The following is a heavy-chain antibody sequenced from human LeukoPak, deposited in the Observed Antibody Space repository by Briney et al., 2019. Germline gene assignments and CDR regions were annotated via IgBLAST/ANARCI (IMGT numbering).Heavy chain of an antibody. V-gene: IGHV4-38-2*01. D-gene: IGHD4-11*01. Sequence: SETLSLTCSVSGHSISSGYYWGWIRQPPGKGLEWIGTMYHRGSTYYNPSLKSRVTMSGDTAKNHFSLKLSSVIAADAAVYYCARHRGDNSNPRYYFYYMDVWGKGTTVTVSS. CDR3: ARHRGDNSNPRYYFYYMDV. CDR1: GHSISSGYY. J-gene: IGHJ6*03. CDR2: MYHRGST.